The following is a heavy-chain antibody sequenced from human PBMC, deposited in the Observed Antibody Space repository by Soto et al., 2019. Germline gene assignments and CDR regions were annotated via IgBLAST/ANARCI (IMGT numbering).Heavy chain of an antibody. CDR2: IYSGGST. V-gene: IGHV3-66*01. J-gene: IGHJ6*02. Sequence: EVQLVASGGGLVQPGGSLRLSCAVSGFTVSNDYMTWVRQAPGKGLEWVSVIYSGGSTYYADSVKGRFTISRDSSKNSLYLQMNSLRAEDTAVYYCARVKYYNSWQHYYGMDVWGQGTTVTVSS. CDR1: GFTVSNDY. CDR3: ARVKYYNSWQHYYGMDV. D-gene: IGHD3-10*01.